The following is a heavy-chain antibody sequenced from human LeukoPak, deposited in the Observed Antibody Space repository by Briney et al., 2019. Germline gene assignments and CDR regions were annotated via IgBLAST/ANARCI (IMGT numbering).Heavy chain of an antibody. CDR1: GGSFSGYY. Sequence: SETLSLTCAVYGGSFSGYYWSWIRQPPGKGLEWIGEINHSGSTSYNPSLKSRVTISVDTSKNQFSLKLSSVTAADTAVYYCARGSVTMVRGAPPHLYWGQGTLVTVSS. CDR2: INHSGST. CDR3: ARGSVTMVRGAPPHLY. J-gene: IGHJ4*02. D-gene: IGHD3-10*01. V-gene: IGHV4-34*01.